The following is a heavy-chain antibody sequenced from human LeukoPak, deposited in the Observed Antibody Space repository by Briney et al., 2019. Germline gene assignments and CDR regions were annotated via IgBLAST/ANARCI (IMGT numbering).Heavy chain of an antibody. CDR1: GYIFVRFG. J-gene: IGHJ3*02. Sequence: ASVKVSCKASGYIFVRFGISWVRQAPGQGPEWMGWISANTGDTKFAQKFQGRVTLTTDTATSTGYMELKNLRSDDTAVFYCTRASSNWNGDAFDIWGQGTKVIVSS. CDR2: ISANTGDT. D-gene: IGHD1-1*01. V-gene: IGHV1-18*01. CDR3: TRASSNWNGDAFDI.